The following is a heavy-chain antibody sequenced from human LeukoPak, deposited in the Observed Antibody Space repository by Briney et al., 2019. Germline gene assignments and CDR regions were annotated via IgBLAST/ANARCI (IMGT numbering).Heavy chain of an antibody. CDR2: IYYSGST. J-gene: IGHJ4*02. Sequence: SETLSLTCTVSGGSISSGDYYWSWIRQPPGKGLEWIGYIYYSGSTYYNPSLKSRVTISVDTSKNQFSLKLSSVTAADTAVYYCARVHHSIDCYDSSGYYFLDYWGQGTLVTVSS. D-gene: IGHD3-22*01. V-gene: IGHV4-30-4*01. CDR1: GGSISSGDYY. CDR3: ARVHHSIDCYDSSGYYFLDY.